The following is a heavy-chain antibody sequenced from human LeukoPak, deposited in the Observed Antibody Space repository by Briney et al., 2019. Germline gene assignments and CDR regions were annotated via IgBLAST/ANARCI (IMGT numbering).Heavy chain of an antibody. J-gene: IGHJ1*01. CDR3: AKDVWDDFWSGYYPEYFQH. CDR1: GFTFSSYA. D-gene: IGHD3-3*01. V-gene: IGHV3-23*01. CDR2: SSGSGGST. Sequence: GVSLRLSYAASGFTFSSYAMSWVRQAPGKGLEWASASSGSGGSTYYSDSVKGRFTISGENSKNTLYLQMNSLRAEDTAVYYCAKDVWDDFWSGYYPEYFQHWGQGTLVTVSS.